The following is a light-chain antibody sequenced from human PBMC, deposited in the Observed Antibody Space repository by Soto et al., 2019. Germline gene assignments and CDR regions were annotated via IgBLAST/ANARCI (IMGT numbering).Light chain of an antibody. CDR1: SSNIGDNF. V-gene: IGLV1-51*01. J-gene: IGLJ3*02. CDR3: ATWYGSLSVVL. CDR2: DNH. Sequence: QSVLTQPPSVSAAPGQRVTISCSGNSSNIGDNFVSWYQQPPETAPKLLIYDNHKRPSGIPDRFSGSKSGTSATLGITGLQTGDEADYYCATWYGSLSVVLFGGGTKLTVL.